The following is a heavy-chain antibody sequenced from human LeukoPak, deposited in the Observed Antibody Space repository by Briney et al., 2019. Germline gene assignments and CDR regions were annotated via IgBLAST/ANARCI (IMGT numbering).Heavy chain of an antibody. J-gene: IGHJ5*02. CDR2: IKKDGSEK. Sequence: TGGSLRLSCAASGFTFSSYWMSWVRQAPGKGLEWVANIKKDGSEKYYVDSVKGRFTISRDNAKNSLSLQMNSLRVEYTAVYYCARDHGSGSYWEGFDPWGQGTLVTVSS. CDR3: ARDHGSGSYWEGFDP. CDR1: GFTFSSYW. V-gene: IGHV3-7*01. D-gene: IGHD3-10*01.